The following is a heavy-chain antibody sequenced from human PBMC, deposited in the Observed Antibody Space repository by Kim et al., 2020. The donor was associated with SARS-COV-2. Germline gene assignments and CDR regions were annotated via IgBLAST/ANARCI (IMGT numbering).Heavy chain of an antibody. D-gene: IGHD6-13*01. CDR3: ARDGRQQGTLDY. J-gene: IGHJ4*02. V-gene: IGHV4-31*02. Sequence: YNPSLKSRVTISVDTSKSQFALKLRSVTAADTAVYYCARDGRQQGTLDYWGQGTLVTVSS.